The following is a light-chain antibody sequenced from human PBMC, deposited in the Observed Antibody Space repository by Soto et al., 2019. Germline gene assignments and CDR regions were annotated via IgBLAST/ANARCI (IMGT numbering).Light chain of an antibody. CDR1: QSISTY. Sequence: DIQMTQSPSTLSASVGDRVTITCRASQSISTYLAWYQQKPGKAPKLLIYKASSLESGVPSRFSGSGSGTEFTLTISSLQPDDFATYYCQQHNSYAWTFGQGTKVDIK. V-gene: IGKV1-5*03. CDR3: QQHNSYAWT. J-gene: IGKJ1*01. CDR2: KAS.